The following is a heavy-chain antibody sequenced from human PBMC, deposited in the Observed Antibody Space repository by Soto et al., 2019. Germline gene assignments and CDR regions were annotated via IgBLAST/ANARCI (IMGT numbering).Heavy chain of an antibody. D-gene: IGHD2-2*01. J-gene: IGHJ5*02. V-gene: IGHV4-30-4*01. CDR1: GGPISSGDYY. CDR3: ARHPRVPAAQYNWFDP. CDR2: IYYSGST. Sequence: PSETLSLTCTVSGGPISSGDYYWSWIRQPPGKGLEWIGYIYYSGSTYYNPSLKSRVTISVDTSKNQFSLKLSSVTAADTAVYYCARHPRVPAAQYNWFDPWGQGTLVTVSS.